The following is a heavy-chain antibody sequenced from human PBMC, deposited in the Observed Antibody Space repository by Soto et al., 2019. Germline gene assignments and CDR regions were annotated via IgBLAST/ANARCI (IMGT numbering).Heavy chain of an antibody. V-gene: IGHV3-21*01. Sequence: GGSLRLSCAASGFTFSSYSMNWVRQAPGKGLEWVSSISSSSSYMYYADSVKGRFTISRDNAKNSLYLQMNSLRAEDTAVYYCARGPGYCSGGSCYRYFQHWGQGTLVTVSS. J-gene: IGHJ1*01. CDR2: ISSSSSYM. CDR3: ARGPGYCSGGSCYRYFQH. CDR1: GFTFSSYS. D-gene: IGHD2-15*01.